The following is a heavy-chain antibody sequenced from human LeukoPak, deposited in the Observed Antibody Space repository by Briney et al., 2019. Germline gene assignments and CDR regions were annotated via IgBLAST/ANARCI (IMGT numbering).Heavy chain of an antibody. CDR3: GPGEGDY. V-gene: IGHV3-30*03. J-gene: IGHJ4*02. CDR2: ISYDGSNK. Sequence: PGGSLRLSCAASGFTFSSYGMHWVRQAPGKGLEWVAVISYDGSNKYYADSVKGRFTISRDNSKNTLYLQMNSLRAEDTAVYYCGPGEGDYWGQGTLVTVSS. CDR1: GFTFSSYG. D-gene: IGHD7-27*01.